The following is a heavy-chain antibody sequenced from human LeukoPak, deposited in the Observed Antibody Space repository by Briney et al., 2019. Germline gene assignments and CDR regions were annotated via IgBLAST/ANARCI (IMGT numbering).Heavy chain of an antibody. Sequence: GGSLRLSCAASGFTFYNYAMHWVRQAPGKGPEWLSIISWNSGYIGYADSVKGRFTISRDNAKKSLDLQMNSLRAEDTAFYYCAKVRGTYSSGYFFDYWGQGTLVTVSS. J-gene: IGHJ4*02. CDR3: AKVRGTYSSGYFFDY. D-gene: IGHD6-19*01. CDR1: GFTFYNYA. V-gene: IGHV3-9*01. CDR2: ISWNSGYI.